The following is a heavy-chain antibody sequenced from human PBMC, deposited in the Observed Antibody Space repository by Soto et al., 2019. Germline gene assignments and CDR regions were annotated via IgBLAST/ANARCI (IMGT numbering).Heavy chain of an antibody. CDR1: GFPFSSYS. CDR2: ISSSSSYI. D-gene: IGHD3-16*02. V-gene: IGHV3-21*01. Sequence: GGSLRLSCAASGFPFSSYSMNWVRQAPGKGLEWVSSISSSSSYIYYADSVKGRFTTSRDNAKNSLYLQMNSLRAEDTAVYYCARGPELSSRFNYYSYGMDVWGQGTTVTVSS. CDR3: ARGPELSSRFNYYSYGMDV. J-gene: IGHJ6*02.